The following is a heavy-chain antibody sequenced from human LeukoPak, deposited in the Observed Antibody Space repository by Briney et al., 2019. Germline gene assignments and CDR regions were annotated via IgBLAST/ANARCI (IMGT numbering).Heavy chain of an antibody. J-gene: IGHJ4*02. CDR3: ARSRYYYGSGSFYFDY. V-gene: IGHV4-4*09. D-gene: IGHD3-10*01. CDR1: GGSISSYY. Sequence: SETLSLTCTVSGGSISSYYWSWIRQPPGKGLEWIGYIYTSGSTNYNPSLKSRVTMSVDTSKNQFSLKLSSVTAADTAVYYCARSRYYYGSGSFYFDYWAREPWSPSPQ. CDR2: IYTSGST.